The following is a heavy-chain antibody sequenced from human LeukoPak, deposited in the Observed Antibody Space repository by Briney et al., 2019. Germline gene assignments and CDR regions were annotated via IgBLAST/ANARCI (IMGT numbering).Heavy chain of an antibody. J-gene: IGHJ4*02. CDR1: GFTFSSYS. Sequence: GGSLRLSCAASGFTFSSYSMNWVCQAPGKGLERVSYISSSSSTIYYADSVKGRFTISRDNAKNSLYLQMNSLRDEDTAVYYCARGYFVVVPATMHFDYWGQGTLVTVSS. CDR2: ISSSSSTI. CDR3: ARGYFVVVPATMHFDY. V-gene: IGHV3-48*02. D-gene: IGHD2-2*01.